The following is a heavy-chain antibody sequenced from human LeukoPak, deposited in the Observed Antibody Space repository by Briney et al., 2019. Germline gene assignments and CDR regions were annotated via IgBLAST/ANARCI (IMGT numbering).Heavy chain of an antibody. CDR3: AREYYDSSGHYAFDI. CDR2: INPNSGGT. J-gene: IGHJ3*02. V-gene: IGHV1-2*02. Sequence: ASVTVCCTASGYTFTGYYMHWVRQAPGQALQWMVWINPNSGGTNYSQKFQGRVTMTRDTSISTAYMELSRLRSDDTAVYYCAREYYDSSGHYAFDIWGQGTMVTVSS. CDR1: GYTFTGYY. D-gene: IGHD3-22*01.